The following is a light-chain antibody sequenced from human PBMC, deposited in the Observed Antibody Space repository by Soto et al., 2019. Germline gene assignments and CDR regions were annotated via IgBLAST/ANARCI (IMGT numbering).Light chain of an antibody. Sequence: ESVLTQSPGTLSLSPGERATLSCRASQSVSSSYLAWYQQKPGQAPRLLIYGASGRATGIPDRFSGSGSGTDFTLTISRLEPEDFAVYYCQQYGSSRITFGQGTRWRL. J-gene: IGKJ5*01. CDR1: QSVSSSY. CDR2: GAS. CDR3: QQYGSSRIT. V-gene: IGKV3-20*01.